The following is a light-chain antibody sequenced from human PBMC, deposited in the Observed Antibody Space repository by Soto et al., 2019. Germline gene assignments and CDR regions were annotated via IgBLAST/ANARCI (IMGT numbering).Light chain of an antibody. CDR2: DVN. CDR1: NSDVGSSTY. V-gene: IGLV2-14*01. Sequence: QSVLTQPASVSGSPGQSISISCTGTNSDVGSSTYVTWYQQYPDKAPTLVIFDVNNRPSGISNRFSGSKSGNTASLTISGLQAEDEADYYCCSYTSTATYVFGTGTKVTV. CDR3: CSYTSTATYV. J-gene: IGLJ1*01.